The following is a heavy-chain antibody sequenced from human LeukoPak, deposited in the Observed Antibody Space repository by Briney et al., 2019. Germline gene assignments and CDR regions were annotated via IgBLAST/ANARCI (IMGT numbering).Heavy chain of an antibody. J-gene: IGHJ4*02. D-gene: IGHD2-15*01. CDR1: GYNFSNYW. V-gene: IGHV5-51*01. CDR3: ARRQCSGGSCYYFDS. Sequence: GESLKISCKGFGYNFSNYWIGWVRQMPGKGLEWMGIIHPGDSSTRYSPSLQGQVTILSDKSINTAYLQWSSLKASDTAMYYRARRQCSGGSCYYFDSWGQGTLVTVSS. CDR2: IHPGDSST.